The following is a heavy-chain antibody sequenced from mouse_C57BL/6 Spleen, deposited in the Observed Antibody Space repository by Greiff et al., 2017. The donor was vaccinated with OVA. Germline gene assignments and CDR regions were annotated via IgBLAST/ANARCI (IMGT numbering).Heavy chain of an antibody. V-gene: IGHV14-2*01. Sequence: EVMLVESGAELVKPGASVKLSCTASGFNIKDYYMHWVKQRTEQGLEWIGRIDPEDGETKYAPKFQGKATITADTSSNTAYLQLSSLTSEDTAVYYCARSALDSPWFAYWGQGTLVTVSA. CDR2: IDPEDGET. CDR3: ARSALDSPWFAY. D-gene: IGHD3-2*01. J-gene: IGHJ3*01. CDR1: GFNIKDYY.